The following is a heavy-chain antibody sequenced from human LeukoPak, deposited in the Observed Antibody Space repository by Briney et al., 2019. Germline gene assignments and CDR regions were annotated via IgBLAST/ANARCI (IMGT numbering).Heavy chain of an antibody. CDR2: ISGSGGST. V-gene: IGHV3-23*01. CDR1: GFTFSSYG. Sequence: PGGSLRLSCAASGFTFSSYGMSWVRQAPGKGLEWVSAISGSGGSTYYADSVKGRFTISRDNAKNSLYLQMNSLRAEDTAVYYCARDLGPPIAAAGTGSFWFDPWGQGTLVTVSS. D-gene: IGHD6-13*01. CDR3: ARDLGPPIAAAGTGSFWFDP. J-gene: IGHJ5*02.